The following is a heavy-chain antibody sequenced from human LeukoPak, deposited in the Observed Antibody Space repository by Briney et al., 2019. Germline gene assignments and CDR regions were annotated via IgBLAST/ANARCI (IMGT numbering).Heavy chain of an antibody. V-gene: IGHV1-18*01. CDR1: GYTFTSYG. Sequence: GASVKVSCKASGYTFTSYGISWVRQAPGQGLEWMGWISAYNGNTNYAQKLQGRVTMTTDTSTSTAYMELRSLRSDDTAVYYCARTLWFGEFDNRKTNWFDPWGQGTLVTVSS. CDR2: ISAYNGNT. D-gene: IGHD3-10*01. J-gene: IGHJ5*02. CDR3: ARTLWFGEFDNRKTNWFDP.